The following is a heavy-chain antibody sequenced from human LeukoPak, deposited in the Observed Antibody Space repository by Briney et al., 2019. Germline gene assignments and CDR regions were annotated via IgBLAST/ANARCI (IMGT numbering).Heavy chain of an antibody. J-gene: IGHJ6*03. CDR1: GGSFSGYY. CDR2: INHSGST. D-gene: IGHD2-2*01. CDR3: SRGGRYCSSSSCYPRVYYMDV. Sequence: SETLSLTCAVYGGSFSGYYWSWIRQPPGKGLEWIGEINHSGSTNYNPSLKSRVTISVDTSKKQFSLKLRSVTAADTAVYYCSRGGRYCSSSSCYPRVYYMDVWGKGTTLTVSS. V-gene: IGHV4-34*01.